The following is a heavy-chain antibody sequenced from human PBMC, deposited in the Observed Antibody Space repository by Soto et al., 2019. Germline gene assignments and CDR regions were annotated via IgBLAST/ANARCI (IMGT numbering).Heavy chain of an antibody. CDR2: INHSGST. J-gene: IGHJ4*02. Sequence: SETLSLTCAVYGGSLSGYYWSWLRQPPGKGLEWIGEINHSGSTNYNPSLKSRVTISVDTSKNQFSLKLSSVTAADTAVYYCARVRRGYSYGYPDYWGQGTLVTVSS. D-gene: IGHD5-18*01. CDR1: GGSLSGYY. CDR3: ARVRRGYSYGYPDY. V-gene: IGHV4-34*01.